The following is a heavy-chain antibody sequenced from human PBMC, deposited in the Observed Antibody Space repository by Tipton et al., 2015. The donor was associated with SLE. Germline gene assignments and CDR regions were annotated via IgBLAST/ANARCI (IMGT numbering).Heavy chain of an antibody. CDR1: GGSISSSNYY. J-gene: IGHJ4*02. CDR2: IYYSGST. D-gene: IGHD5-18*01. CDR3: ARTLDTTMGPFDC. V-gene: IGHV4-39*07. Sequence: TLSLTCTVSGGSISSSNYYWGWIRQPPGKGLEWIGSIYYSGSTYYNPSLKSRVSISVDTSKNQFSLKLSSVTAADTAVYYCARTLDTTMGPFDCWGQGTLVTVSS.